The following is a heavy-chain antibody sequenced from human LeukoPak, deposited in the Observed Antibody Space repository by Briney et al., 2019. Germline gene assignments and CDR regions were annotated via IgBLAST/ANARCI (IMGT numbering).Heavy chain of an antibody. CDR1: GGSFSGYY. J-gene: IGHJ3*02. CDR2: INHSGST. CDR3: ASGLNAGASDI. V-gene: IGHV4-34*01. Sequence: SETLSLTCAVYGGSFSGYYWSWIRQPPGKGLEWIGEINHSGSTNYNPSLKSRVTISVDTSKNQFSLKLSSVTAADTAVYYCASGLNAGASDIWGQGTMVTVSS. D-gene: IGHD2-8*01.